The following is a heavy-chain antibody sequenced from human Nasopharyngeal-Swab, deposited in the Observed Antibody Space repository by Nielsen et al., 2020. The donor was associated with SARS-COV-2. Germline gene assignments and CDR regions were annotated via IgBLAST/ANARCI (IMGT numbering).Heavy chain of an antibody. CDR2: INGDGSAR. CDR3: VREGLIDP. CDR1: EFTFSSYF. D-gene: IGHD2-21*01. Sequence: GESLKISCVASEFTFSSYFMHWVRQAPGKGLEWVANINGDGSARYYVDSVRGRFTVSRDNAKNTLYLQMNSLRAEDTAVYYCVREGLIDPWGQGTLVTVSS. V-gene: IGHV3-7*01. J-gene: IGHJ5*02.